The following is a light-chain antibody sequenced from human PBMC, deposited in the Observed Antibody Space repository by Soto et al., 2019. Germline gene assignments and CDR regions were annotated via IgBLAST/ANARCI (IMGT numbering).Light chain of an antibody. CDR3: QQYKTYPYT. CDR1: QRSNTW. CDR2: EAS. V-gene: IGKV1-5*03. J-gene: IGKJ2*01. Sequence: DIQMTQSPSTLSASVGDRVTITCRASQRSNTWLAWYQQKSGRAPRLLIYEASTLETGVPSRFSGSGSGPEFTLTISSLQPDDFATYYCQQYKTYPYTFGQGSKLEIK.